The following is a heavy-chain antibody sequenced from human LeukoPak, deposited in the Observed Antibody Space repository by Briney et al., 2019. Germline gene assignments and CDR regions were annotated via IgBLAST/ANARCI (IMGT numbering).Heavy chain of an antibody. CDR2: ITGSGDRT. Sequence: GGSLRLSCAASGFTFSSYAMSWVRQAPGKGLEWVSTITGSGDRTYYADSVKGRFTISRDNSKNTLYLQMNSLRAEDTAVYYCAKDFFLSYWGQGTLVTVSS. V-gene: IGHV3-23*01. D-gene: IGHD2/OR15-2a*01. J-gene: IGHJ4*02. CDR1: GFTFSSYA. CDR3: AKDFFLSY.